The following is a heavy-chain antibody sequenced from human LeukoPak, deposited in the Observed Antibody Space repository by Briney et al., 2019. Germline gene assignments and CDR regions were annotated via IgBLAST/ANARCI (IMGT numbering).Heavy chain of an antibody. CDR1: GGSISSSSYY. J-gene: IGHJ6*02. CDR3: ARIDTGSLGHYYYYGMDI. D-gene: IGHD2-8*02. Sequence: SETLSLTCTVSGGSISSSSYYWGWIRQPPGKGLEWIGSIYYSGSTYYNPSLKSRVTISVDTSKNQFSLKLSSVTAADTAVYYCARIDTGSLGHYYYYGMDIWGQGTTVTVSS. V-gene: IGHV4-39*01. CDR2: IYYSGST.